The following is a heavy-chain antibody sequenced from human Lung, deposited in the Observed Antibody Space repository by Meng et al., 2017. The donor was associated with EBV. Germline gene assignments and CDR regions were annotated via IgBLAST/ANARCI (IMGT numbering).Heavy chain of an antibody. CDR2: IYYSGIT. CDR1: GASISSAYNY. CDR3: ARGADEYGGNAFDF. D-gene: IGHD4-23*01. J-gene: IGHJ4*02. V-gene: IGHV4-31*03. Sequence: QVQPPEPGPRLVEPSQTLSLICTVSGASISSAYNYWTWIRQRPGRGLEWIGYIYYSGITYYNPSLQSRLTISADTSKNQFSLMLTSLTAADTAVYYCARGADEYGGNAFDFWGQGALVTVSS.